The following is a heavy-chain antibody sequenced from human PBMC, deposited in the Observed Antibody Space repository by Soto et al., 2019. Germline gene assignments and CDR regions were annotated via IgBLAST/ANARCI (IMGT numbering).Heavy chain of an antibody. D-gene: IGHD5-12*01. V-gene: IGHV1-8*01. Sequence: GASVKVSCKASGYTFTSYDINWVRQATGQGLEWMGWMNPNSGNTGYAQKFQGRVTMTRNTSISTAYMELSSLRSEDTAVYYCARGRRGIVATIHSMDVWGKGTTVTVSS. CDR2: MNPNSGNT. J-gene: IGHJ6*03. CDR1: GYTFTSYD. CDR3: ARGRRGIVATIHSMDV.